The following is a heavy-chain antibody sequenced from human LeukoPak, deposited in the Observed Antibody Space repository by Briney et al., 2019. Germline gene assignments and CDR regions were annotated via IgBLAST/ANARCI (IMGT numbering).Heavy chain of an antibody. J-gene: IGHJ4*02. Sequence: SVKVSCKASGGTFISYAISWVRQAPGQGLEWMGGIIAIFGTANYAQKFQGRVTITADKSTRTAYMELSSLRSEDTAVYYCACLWSPLDYWGQGTLVTVSS. CDR2: IIAIFGTA. V-gene: IGHV1-69*06. CDR1: GGTFISYA. D-gene: IGHD3-10*01. CDR3: ACLWSPLDY.